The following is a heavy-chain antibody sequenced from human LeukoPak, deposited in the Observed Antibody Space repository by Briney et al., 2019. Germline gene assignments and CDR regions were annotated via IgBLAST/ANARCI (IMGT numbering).Heavy chain of an antibody. CDR3: ATLSSSWYRAFDI. CDR2: ISGGDTK. CDR1: GFTLSINY. D-gene: IGHD6-13*01. J-gene: IGHJ3*02. V-gene: IGHV3-66*01. Sequence: GGSLRLSCVVSGFTLSINYMSWVRQAPGKGLEWVSLISGGDTKYYADSVKGRFTISRDNSKSTLYLQMNSLRAEDTAVYYCATLSSSWYRAFDIWGQGTMVTVSS.